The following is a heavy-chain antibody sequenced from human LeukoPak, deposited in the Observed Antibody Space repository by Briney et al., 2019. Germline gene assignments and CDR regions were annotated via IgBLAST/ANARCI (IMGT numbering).Heavy chain of an antibody. CDR3: AKDVSFGRRGYSGYGPFDY. Sequence: PGGSLRLSCAASGFTFSSYAMSWARQAPGKGLEWVSAISGSGGSTYYADSVKGRFTISRDNSKNTLYLQMNSLRAEDTAVYYCAKDVSFGRRGYSGYGPFDYWGQGTLVTVSS. CDR1: GFTFSSYA. J-gene: IGHJ4*02. V-gene: IGHV3-23*01. CDR2: ISGSGGST. D-gene: IGHD5-12*01.